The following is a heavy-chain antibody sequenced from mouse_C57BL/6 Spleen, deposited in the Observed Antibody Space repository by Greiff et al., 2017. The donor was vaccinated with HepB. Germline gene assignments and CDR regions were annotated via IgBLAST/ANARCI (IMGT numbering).Heavy chain of an antibody. V-gene: IGHV1-76*01. CDR1: GYTFTDYY. Sequence: ESGAELVRPGASVKLSCKASGYTFTDYYINWVKQRPGQGLEWIARIYPGSGNTYYNEKFKGKATLTAEKSSSTAYMQLSSLTSEDSAVYFCARGGYYGNYFDYWGQGTTLTVSS. D-gene: IGHD1-1*01. CDR3: ARGGYYGNYFDY. J-gene: IGHJ2*01. CDR2: IYPGSGNT.